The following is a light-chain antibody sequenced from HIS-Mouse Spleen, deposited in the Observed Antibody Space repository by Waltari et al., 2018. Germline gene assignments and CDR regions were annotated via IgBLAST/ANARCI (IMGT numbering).Light chain of an antibody. V-gene: IGLV2-11*01. J-gene: IGLJ3*02. CDR3: CSYAGSYTWV. CDR1: SSDVGGYTY. CDR2: DGS. Sequence: QSALTQPRSVSGSPGQSVTISCTGPSSDVGGYTYVSWYQQHPGKAPKLTIYDGSKRPSGVPDRFSGSKSGNTASLTISGLQAEDEADYYCCSYAGSYTWVFGGGTKLTVL.